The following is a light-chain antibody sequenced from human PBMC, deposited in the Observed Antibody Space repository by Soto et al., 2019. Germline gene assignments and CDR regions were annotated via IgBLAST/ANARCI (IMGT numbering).Light chain of an antibody. CDR3: AAWDDSLTAWV. V-gene: IGLV1-47*02. Sequence: QAVVTQPPSASGTPGQGVTISCSGSSSNIGNNFVNWYQQLPGTAPKLLIHSNNQRPSGVPDRLSGSKSGTSASLAVSGLRSEDEAYYYCAAWDDSLTAWVFGGGTKLTVL. J-gene: IGLJ3*02. CDR1: SSNIGNNF. CDR2: SNN.